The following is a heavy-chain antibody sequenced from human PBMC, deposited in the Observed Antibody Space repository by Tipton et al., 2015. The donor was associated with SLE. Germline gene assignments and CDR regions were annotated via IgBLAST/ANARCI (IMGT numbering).Heavy chain of an antibody. V-gene: IGHV4-59*01. CDR2: IYSSGST. Sequence: LRLSCTVSGGSISSYYWSWVQQPPGKGLEWIGYIYSSGSTDYNPSLEGRVTISVDSSKNQFSLRLTSVSAADTAVYYCARDPSGYYSTSPYLWGQGTLVTVSS. D-gene: IGHD2-8*01. CDR1: GGSISSYY. CDR3: ARDPSGYYSTSPYL. J-gene: IGHJ5*02.